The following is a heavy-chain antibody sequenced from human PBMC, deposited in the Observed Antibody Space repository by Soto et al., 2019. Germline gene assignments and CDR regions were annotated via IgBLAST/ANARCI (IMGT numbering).Heavy chain of an antibody. Sequence: QVQLQQWGAGLLKPSETLSLTCAVYGGSFSGYYWSWIRQPPGKGLEWIGEINHSGSTNYNPSLKSRVTISVDTSKNQFSLKLSSVTAADTAVYYCVRTDIVLMVDAIETWGQGTLVTVSS. CDR3: VRTDIVLMVDAIET. D-gene: IGHD2-8*01. V-gene: IGHV4-34*01. CDR1: GGSFSGYY. CDR2: INHSGST. J-gene: IGHJ5*02.